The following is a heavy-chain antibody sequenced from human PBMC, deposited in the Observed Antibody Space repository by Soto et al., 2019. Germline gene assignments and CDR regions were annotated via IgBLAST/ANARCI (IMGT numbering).Heavy chain of an antibody. CDR3: ARGATTTPSEWYYYYYMDV. D-gene: IGHD5-12*01. J-gene: IGHJ6*03. CDR2: IYYSGST. V-gene: IGHV4-59*01. CDR1: GGSISSYY. Sequence: SETLSLTCTVSGGSISSYYWSWIRQPPGKGLEWIGYIYYSGSTNYNPSLKSRVTISVDTSKNQFSLKLSSVTAADTAVYYCARGATTTPSEWYYYYYMDVWGKGTTVTVSS.